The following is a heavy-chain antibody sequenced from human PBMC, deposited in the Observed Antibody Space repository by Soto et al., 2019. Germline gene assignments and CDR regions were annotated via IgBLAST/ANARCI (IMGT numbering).Heavy chain of an antibody. CDR1: GYTFTSYY. J-gene: IGHJ4*02. Sequence: ASVKVSCKASGYTFTSYYMHWVRQAPGQGLEWMGIINPSGGSTSYAQKFQGRVTMTRDTSTSTVYMELSSLRSEDTAVYYCALGALVKDLGTTRLGDTDYWGQGTLVTVSS. V-gene: IGHV1-46*03. CDR2: INPSGGST. CDR3: ALGALVKDLGTTRLGDTDY. D-gene: IGHD1-1*01.